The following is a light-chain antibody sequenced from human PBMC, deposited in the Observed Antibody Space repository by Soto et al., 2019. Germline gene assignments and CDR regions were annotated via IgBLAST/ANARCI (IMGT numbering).Light chain of an antibody. Sequence: QSALTQPPSASGSPGRSVTISCTGTSSDVGGYNYVSWYQQHPGKAPKLMIYEVSKRPSGVPDRFSGSKSGNTSSLTVSGLQVEDEADYYCCSYAGSNNLVFGGRTNLTVL. J-gene: IGLJ2*01. V-gene: IGLV2-8*01. CDR3: CSYAGSNNLV. CDR2: EVS. CDR1: SSDVGGYNY.